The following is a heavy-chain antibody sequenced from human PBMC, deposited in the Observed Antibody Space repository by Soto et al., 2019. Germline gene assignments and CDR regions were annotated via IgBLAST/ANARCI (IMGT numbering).Heavy chain of an antibody. D-gene: IGHD2-15*01. CDR1: GGTFSSYT. CDR3: ATSPDCSGGSCYRYYYYMDV. Sequence: QVQLVQSGAEVKKPGSSVKVSCKASGGTFSSYTISWVRQAPGQGLEWMGRIIPILGIANYAQKFQGRVTITEDKSTSTAYMELSSLRSEDTAVYYCATSPDCSGGSCYRYYYYMDVWGKGTTVTVSS. V-gene: IGHV1-69*02. CDR2: IIPILGIA. J-gene: IGHJ6*03.